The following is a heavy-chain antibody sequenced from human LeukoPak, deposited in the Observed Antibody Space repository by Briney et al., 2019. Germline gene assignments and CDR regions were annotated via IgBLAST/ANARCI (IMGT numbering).Heavy chain of an antibody. D-gene: IGHD4-17*01. CDR2: ISGIGDST. J-gene: IGHJ6*02. Sequence: GGSLRLSCAASVFTFSSYSMSWVRHAPGKGPEGGSTISGIGDSTNYADSARGRYTISRDNSKSTLYVQINSLRAEDTAVYYCAKHQQIYGDSLMDVWGQGTTVTVSS. V-gene: IGHV3-23*01. CDR3: AKHQQIYGDSLMDV. CDR1: VFTFSSYS.